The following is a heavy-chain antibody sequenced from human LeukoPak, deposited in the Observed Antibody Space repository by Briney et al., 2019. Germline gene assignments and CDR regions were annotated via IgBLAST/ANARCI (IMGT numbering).Heavy chain of an antibody. D-gene: IGHD3-22*01. CDR2: INPNSGGT. CDR3: ARVYDSSGYYPSGFNY. CDR1: GYTFTGYY. J-gene: IGHJ4*02. V-gene: IGHV1-2*02. Sequence: GASVKVSCKASGYTFTGYYMHWVRQAPGQGLEWMGWINPNSGGTNYARKFQGRVTMTRDTSISTAYMELSRLRSDDTAVYYCARVYDSSGYYPSGFNYWGQGTLVTVSS.